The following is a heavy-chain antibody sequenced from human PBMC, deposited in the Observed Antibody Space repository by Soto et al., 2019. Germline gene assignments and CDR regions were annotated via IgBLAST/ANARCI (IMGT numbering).Heavy chain of an antibody. CDR3: ARGLDYGDYGIDY. CDR1: GGSISSYY. D-gene: IGHD4-17*01. J-gene: IGHJ4*02. Sequence: TEALSLTCTGSGGSISSYYLSWIRQPPGKGLEWIGYIYYSGSTNYNPSLKSRVTISVDTSKNQFSLKLSSVTAADTAVYYCARGLDYGDYGIDYWGQGTLVTVSS. CDR2: IYYSGST. V-gene: IGHV4-59*01.